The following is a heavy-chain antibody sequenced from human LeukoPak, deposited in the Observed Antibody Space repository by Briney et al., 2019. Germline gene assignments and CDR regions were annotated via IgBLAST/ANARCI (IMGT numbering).Heavy chain of an antibody. Sequence: SETLSLTCAVYGGSFSGYYWSWIRQPPGKGLEWIGEINHSGSTNYNPSFKSRVTISVDTSKNQFSLKLSSVTAADTAVYYCARLDTAMDAFDIWGQGTMVTVSS. V-gene: IGHV4-34*01. CDR1: GGSFSGYY. D-gene: IGHD5-18*01. CDR2: INHSGST. CDR3: ARLDTAMDAFDI. J-gene: IGHJ3*02.